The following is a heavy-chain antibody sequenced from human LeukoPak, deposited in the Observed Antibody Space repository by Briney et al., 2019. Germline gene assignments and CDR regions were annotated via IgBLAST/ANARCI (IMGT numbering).Heavy chain of an antibody. CDR2: INHSGST. CDR1: GGSFSGYY. J-gene: IGHJ6*03. V-gene: IGHV4-34*01. Sequence: SETLSLTCAVYGGSFSGYYWSWIRQPPGKGLEWVGEINHSGSTNYNPSLKSRVTISVDTSKNQFSLKLSSVTAADTAVYYCALPLYSSSSYDMDVRGKGTTVTVSS. D-gene: IGHD6-6*01. CDR3: ALPLYSSSSYDMDV.